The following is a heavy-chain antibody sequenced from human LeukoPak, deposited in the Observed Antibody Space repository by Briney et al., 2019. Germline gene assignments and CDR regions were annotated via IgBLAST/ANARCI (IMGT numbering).Heavy chain of an antibody. CDR1: GGSISSSNW. J-gene: IGHJ6*02. V-gene: IGHV4-4*02. Sequence: SEPLSLTCAVSGGSISSSNWWSWVRQPPGKGLGWSGEIYHSGSTNYNPSLKSRVTISVDKSKNQFSLKLSSVTAADTAVYYCARVASVAGTWTAMGMDVWGQGTTVTVSS. CDR2: IYHSGST. D-gene: IGHD6-19*01. CDR3: ARVASVAGTWTAMGMDV.